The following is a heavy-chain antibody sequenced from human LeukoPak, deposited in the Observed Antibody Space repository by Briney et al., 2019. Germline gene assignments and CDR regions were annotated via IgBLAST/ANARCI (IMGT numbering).Heavy chain of an antibody. D-gene: IGHD3-22*01. J-gene: IGHJ4*02. CDR1: GFTFSSYA. Sequence: GGSLRLSCAASGFTFSSYAMSWVRQAPGKGLEWVSAISGSGGSTYYADSVKGRFTISRDNSKNTLYLQMNSLRAEDTAVYYCAKDPLYYYDSSGYYFDYWGQGTLVTVSS. CDR2: ISGSGGST. CDR3: AKDPLYYYDSSGYYFDY. V-gene: IGHV3-23*01.